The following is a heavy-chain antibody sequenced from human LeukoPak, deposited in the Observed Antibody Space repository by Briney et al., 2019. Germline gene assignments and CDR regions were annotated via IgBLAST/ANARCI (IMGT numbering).Heavy chain of an antibody. CDR2: ITSSSTYI. D-gene: IGHD1-26*01. CDR3: ARGSGSSAWLIDY. J-gene: IGHJ4*02. V-gene: IGHV3-21*01. CDR1: GFSFSSHS. Sequence: GGSLRLSCAASGFSFSSHSMNWVRQAPGEGLEWVSIITSSSTYIDYADSVRGRFTISRDDAENSLFLQMNSLKAEDTALYYCARGSGSSAWLIDYWGQGALVTVSS.